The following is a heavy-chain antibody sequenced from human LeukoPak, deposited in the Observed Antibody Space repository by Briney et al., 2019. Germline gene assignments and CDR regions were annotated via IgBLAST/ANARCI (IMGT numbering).Heavy chain of an antibody. CDR1: GFTFSDYY. D-gene: IGHD3-22*01. CDR3: ARYGSPQPVVTNLYYYYGMDV. CDR2: ISSSGSTI. Sequence: GGSLRLSCAASGFTFSDYYMSWIRQAPGKGLEWVSYISSSGSTIYYADSVKGRFTISRDNAKNSPYLQMNSLRAQDTAVYYCARYGSPQPVVTNLYYYYGMDVWGQGTTVTVSS. J-gene: IGHJ6*02. V-gene: IGHV3-11*01.